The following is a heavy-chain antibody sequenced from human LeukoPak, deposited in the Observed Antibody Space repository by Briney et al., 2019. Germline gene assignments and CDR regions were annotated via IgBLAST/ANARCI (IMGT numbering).Heavy chain of an antibody. J-gene: IGHJ4*02. CDR2: IYYSGST. V-gene: IGHV4-39*01. D-gene: IGHD6-6*01. Sequence: SETLSLTCTVSGGSISSSSYYWGWIRQPPGRGLEWIGSIYYSGSTYYNPSLKSRVTISVDTSKNQFSLKLSSVTAADTAVYYCARRSPEYSSSYYFDYWGQGTLVTVSS. CDR1: GGSISSSSYY. CDR3: ARRSPEYSSSYYFDY.